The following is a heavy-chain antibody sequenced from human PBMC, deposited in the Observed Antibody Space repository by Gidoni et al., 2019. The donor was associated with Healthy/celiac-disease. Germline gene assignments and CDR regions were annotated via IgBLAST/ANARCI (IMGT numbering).Heavy chain of an antibody. CDR2: IRSSGSTI. CDR1: GFTFSDYY. D-gene: IGHD2-15*01. V-gene: IGHV3-11*01. Sequence: QVQLVESGGGLVKPGGSLRLSCAASGFTFSDYYMSWIRQAPGKGLEWVSYIRSSGSTIYYADSGKGRFTISRDNAKNSLYLQMNSLRAEDTAVYYCARDTPCSGGSCYLNRYYYYGMDVWGQGTTVTVSS. J-gene: IGHJ6*02. CDR3: ARDTPCSGGSCYLNRYYYYGMDV.